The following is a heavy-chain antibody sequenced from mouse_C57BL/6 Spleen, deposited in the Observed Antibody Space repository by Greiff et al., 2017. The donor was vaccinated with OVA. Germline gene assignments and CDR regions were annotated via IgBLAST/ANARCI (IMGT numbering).Heavy chain of an antibody. Sequence: EVQGVESGEGLVKPGGSLKLSCAASGFTFSSYAMSWVRQTPEKRLEWVAYISSGGDYIYYADTVKGRFTISRDNARNTLYLQMSSLKSEDTAMYYCTRDNDGYYFDYWGQGTTLTVSS. V-gene: IGHV5-9-1*02. D-gene: IGHD2-3*01. CDR3: TRDNDGYYFDY. J-gene: IGHJ2*01. CDR2: ISSGGDYI. CDR1: GFTFSSYA.